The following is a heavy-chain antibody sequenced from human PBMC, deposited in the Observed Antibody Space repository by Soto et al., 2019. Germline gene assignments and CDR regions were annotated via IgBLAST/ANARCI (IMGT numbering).Heavy chain of an antibody. V-gene: IGHV4-39*01. CDR1: GGSISSSSYY. J-gene: IGHJ4*02. CDR2: IYYSGST. Sequence: SETLSLTCTVSGGSISSSSYYWGWIRQPPGKGLEWIGSIYYSGSTYYNPSLKSRVTISVDTSKNQFSLKLSSVTAADTAVYYCARSTGDYWGQGTLVTVSS. CDR3: ARSTGDY.